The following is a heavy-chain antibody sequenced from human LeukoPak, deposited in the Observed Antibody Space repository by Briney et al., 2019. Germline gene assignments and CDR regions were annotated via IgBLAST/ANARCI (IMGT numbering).Heavy chain of an antibody. V-gene: IGHV1-69*04. CDR1: GGTFSSYA. J-gene: IGHJ4*02. Sequence: ASVKVSCKASGGTFSSYAISWVRQAPRQGLEWMGRIIPILGIANYAQKFQGRVTITADKSTSTAYTELSSLRSEGTAVYYCARDPLLDYWGQGTLVTVSS. CDR2: IIPILGIA. CDR3: ARDPLLDY.